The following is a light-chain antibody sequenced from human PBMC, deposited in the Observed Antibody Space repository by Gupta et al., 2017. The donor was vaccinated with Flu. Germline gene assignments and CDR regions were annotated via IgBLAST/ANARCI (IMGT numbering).Light chain of an antibody. V-gene: IGKV4-1*01. CDR2: WAS. CDR1: QSVLYSSNNKNY. CDR3: QQYYSIPRT. J-gene: IGKJ1*01. Sequence: DIVMTQSPDSLAVSLGERATINCKSSQSVLYSSNNKNYLAWYQQRPGQPPKLLIYWASTRESGVPGRFSGSGSGTDFTLTISSLQAEDVAVDYCQQYYSIPRTFGQGTKVEIK.